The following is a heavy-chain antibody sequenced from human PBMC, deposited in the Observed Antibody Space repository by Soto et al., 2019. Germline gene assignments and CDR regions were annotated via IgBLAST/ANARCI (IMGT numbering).Heavy chain of an antibody. V-gene: IGHV4-59*01. Sequence: SETLSLTCTVSGGSISSYYWSWIRQPPGKGLEWIGYIYYSGSTNYNPSLKSRVTISVDTSKNQFSLKLSSVTAADTAVYYCARDSVITGPYYYYGMDVWGQGTTVTVSS. D-gene: IGHD1-20*01. CDR3: ARDSVITGPYYYYGMDV. J-gene: IGHJ6*02. CDR1: GGSISSYY. CDR2: IYYSGST.